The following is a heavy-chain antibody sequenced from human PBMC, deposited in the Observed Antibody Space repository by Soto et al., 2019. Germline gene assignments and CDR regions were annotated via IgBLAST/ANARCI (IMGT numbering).Heavy chain of an antibody. D-gene: IGHD3-16*01. V-gene: IGHV4-30-2*01. CDR2: IYHSGST. CDR1: GGSISSGGYS. J-gene: IGHJ4*02. Sequence: QLQLQESGSGLVKPSQTLSLTCAVSGGSISSGGYSWSWIRQPPGKGLEWIGYIYHSGSTYYNPSLKSRVTISVDRSKTQFSLKLSSVTAADTAVYYCAREVGDGYNSRFDYWGQGTLVTVSS. CDR3: AREVGDGYNSRFDY.